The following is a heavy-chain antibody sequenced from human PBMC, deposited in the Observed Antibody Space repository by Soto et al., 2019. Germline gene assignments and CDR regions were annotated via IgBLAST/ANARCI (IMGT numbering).Heavy chain of an antibody. Sequence: EVQLVESGGGLVQPGGSLRLSCAASGFTLSTYDMHWVRQATGKGLEWVAALSYAGDTYYPGSVKGGFTVSREGAKHYLYIQMNSLPAGDTAVYYCAQGPQSASGYYYMDVWGKGTTVTVSS. CDR3: AQGPQSASGYYYMDV. V-gene: IGHV3-13*01. CDR2: LSYAGDT. CDR1: GFTLSTYD. J-gene: IGHJ6*03. D-gene: IGHD3-10*01.